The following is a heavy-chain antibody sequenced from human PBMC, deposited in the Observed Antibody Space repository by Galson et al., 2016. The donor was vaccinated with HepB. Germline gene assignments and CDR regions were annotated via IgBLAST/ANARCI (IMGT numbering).Heavy chain of an antibody. V-gene: IGHV1-3*01. J-gene: IGHJ5*02. D-gene: IGHD3-3*01. Sequence: SVKVSCKASGYIFTTYGIHWVRQAPGQRLEWMGWINPGIGNTKYSQKFQGRVTITRDTSASTVYIELSSLRSEDTAVYYCAREGLTIFGPHIRAWFEPWGQGTLVTVSS. CDR1: GYIFTTYG. CDR3: AREGLTIFGPHIRAWFEP. CDR2: INPGIGNT.